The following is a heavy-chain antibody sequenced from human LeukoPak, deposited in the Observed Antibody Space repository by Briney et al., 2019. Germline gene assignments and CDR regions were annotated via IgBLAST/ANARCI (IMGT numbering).Heavy chain of an antibody. CDR3: AKDRYDFWSGYRPQSYYYMDV. Sequence: RAGGSLRLSCAASGFTFSSYAMSWVRQAPGKGLEWVSAISGSGGSTYYADSVKGRFTISRDNSKNTLYLQMNSLRAEDTAVYYCAKDRYDFWSGYRPQSYYYMDVWGKGTTVTVSS. J-gene: IGHJ6*03. V-gene: IGHV3-23*01. CDR1: GFTFSSYA. D-gene: IGHD3-3*01. CDR2: ISGSGGST.